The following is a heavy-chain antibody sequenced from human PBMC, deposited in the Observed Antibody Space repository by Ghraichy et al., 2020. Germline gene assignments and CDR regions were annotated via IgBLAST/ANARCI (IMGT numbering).Heavy chain of an antibody. D-gene: IGHD2-8*02. J-gene: IGHJ5*02. CDR1: GGSFSGYY. CDR2: INHSGST. V-gene: IGHV4-34*01. CDR3: ARGNIVLVVYAIPRGVWFDP. Sequence: SETLSLTCAVYGGSFSGYYWSWIRQPPGKGLEWIGEINHSGSTNYNPSLKSRVTISVDTSKNQFSLKLSSVTAADTAVYYCARGNIVLVVYAIPRGVWFDPWGQGTLVTVSS.